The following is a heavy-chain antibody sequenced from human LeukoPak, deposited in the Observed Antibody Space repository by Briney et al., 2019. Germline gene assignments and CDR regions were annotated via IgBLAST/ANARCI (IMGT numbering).Heavy chain of an antibody. V-gene: IGHV1-69*13. CDR1: GGTFSSYA. D-gene: IGHD6-6*01. Sequence: SVKVSCKASGGTFSSYAISWVRQAPGQGLEWMGGIIPIFGTANYAQKFQGRVTITADESTSTAYMELSSLRSEDTAVYYCARGYSSSSIGYYYYYGMDVWSQGTTVTVSS. J-gene: IGHJ6*02. CDR2: IIPIFGTA. CDR3: ARGYSSSSIGYYYYYGMDV.